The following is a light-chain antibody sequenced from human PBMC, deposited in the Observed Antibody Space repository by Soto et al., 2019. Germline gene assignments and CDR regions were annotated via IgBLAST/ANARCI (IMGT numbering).Light chain of an antibody. CDR3: SAWDDSLYGPI. Sequence: QSVLTQPPSASGTPGQRVTISCSGGRSNLGSNPVNWCQQHLPGMAPKLLIYRTNERPSGVPDRFSASKSDTSASLAISGLQSEDEATYYCSAWDDSLYGPIFGGGTKLTVL. J-gene: IGLJ2*01. CDR1: RSNLGSNP. CDR2: RTN. V-gene: IGLV1-44*01.